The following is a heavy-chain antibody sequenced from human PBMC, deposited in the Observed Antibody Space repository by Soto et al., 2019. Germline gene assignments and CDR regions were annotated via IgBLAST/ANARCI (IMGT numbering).Heavy chain of an antibody. CDR2: ISAYNGNT. D-gene: IGHD1-26*01. CDR1: GYTFTSYY. J-gene: IGHJ4*02. V-gene: IGHV1-18*04. Sequence: ASVKVSCKASGYTFTSYYMHWVRQAPGQGLEWMGWISAYNGNTNYAQKLQGRVTMTTDTSTSTAYMELRSLRSDDTAVYYCARRRQIVGAMRDFDYWGQGTLVTVSS. CDR3: ARRRQIVGAMRDFDY.